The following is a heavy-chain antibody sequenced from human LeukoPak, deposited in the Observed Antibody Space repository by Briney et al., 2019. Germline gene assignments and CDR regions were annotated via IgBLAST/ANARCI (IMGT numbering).Heavy chain of an antibody. Sequence: PSETLSLTCTVSGGSISSYYWSWIRQPAGKGLEWIGRIYTSGSTNYNPSLKSRVTMSVDTSKNQFSLKLSSVTAADTAVYYCAGDGVGSGWYVGWFDPWGQGTLVTVSS. V-gene: IGHV4-4*07. J-gene: IGHJ5*02. CDR2: IYTSGST. D-gene: IGHD6-19*01. CDR3: AGDGVGSGWYVGWFDP. CDR1: GGSISSYY.